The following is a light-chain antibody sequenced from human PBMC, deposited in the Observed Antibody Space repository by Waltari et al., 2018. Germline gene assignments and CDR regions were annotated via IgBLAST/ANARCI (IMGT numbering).Light chain of an antibody. V-gene: IGLV2-23*01. CDR3: FSYADGRSLV. Sequence: QSALTQPASVSGSPGQSITISCTGSSTDLGSSTLVSWYQHHPDKAPKLLIYEGTERPSGICQRFSGSKSGNTASLTISTLQAEDEADYYCFSYADGRSLVFGGGTKLTVL. CDR1: STDLGSSTL. J-gene: IGLJ2*01. CDR2: EGT.